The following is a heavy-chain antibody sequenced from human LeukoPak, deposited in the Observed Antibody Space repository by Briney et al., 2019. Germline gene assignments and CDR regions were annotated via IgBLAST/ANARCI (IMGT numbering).Heavy chain of an antibody. CDR3: ARAWEVVVVPAAMPPNWFDP. CDR1: GYSVTINYY. J-gene: IGHJ5*02. CDR2: IYYSGST. D-gene: IGHD2-2*01. V-gene: IGHV4-38-2*02. Sequence: SETLSLTCTVSGYSVTINYYWGWIRQPPGKGLEWIGSIYYSGSTYYNPSLKSRVTISVDTSKNQFSLKLSSVTAADTAVYYCARAWEVVVVPAAMPPNWFDPWGQGTLVTVSS.